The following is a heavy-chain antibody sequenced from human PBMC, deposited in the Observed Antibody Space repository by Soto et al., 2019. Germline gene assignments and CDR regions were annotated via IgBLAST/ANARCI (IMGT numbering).Heavy chain of an antibody. CDR2: IYPGDSDT. D-gene: IGHD3-16*01. CDR3: ARLGGDNSDFEY. Sequence: GESLKISFKGSGYSFTSYWISWVRQMPVKGLEWMGIIYPGDSDTRYSPSFQGQVTISADKSVSTAYLQWSSLKASDAAMYYCARLGGDNSDFEYCGQGTLVTVSS. CDR1: GYSFTSYW. V-gene: IGHV5-51*01. J-gene: IGHJ4*02.